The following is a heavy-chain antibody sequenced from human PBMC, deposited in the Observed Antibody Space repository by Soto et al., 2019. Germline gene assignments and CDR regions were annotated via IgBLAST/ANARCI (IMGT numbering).Heavy chain of an antibody. CDR3: ARDPPAAGTVEFDY. CDR1: GGSISSSNW. Sequence: QVQLQESGPGLVKPSGTLSLTCAVSGGSISSSNWWSWVRQPPGKGMEWIGEIYHSGRTNYNPSLKSQVTIPLDKSNTQNSLKLRPVTDEDKDEYYSARDPPAAGTVEFDYWGQGNLVTVSS. CDR2: IYHSGRT. D-gene: IGHD6-13*01. V-gene: IGHV4-4*02. J-gene: IGHJ4*02.